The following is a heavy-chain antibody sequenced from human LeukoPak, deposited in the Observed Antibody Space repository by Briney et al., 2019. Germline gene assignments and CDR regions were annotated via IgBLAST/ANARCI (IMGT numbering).Heavy chain of an antibody. J-gene: IGHJ4*02. V-gene: IGHV3-7*01. CDR2: IKQDGSEK. CDR1: GFTFSSYW. Sequence: GGSLRLSCAASGFTFSSYWMSWVRQSPGKGLEWVANIKQDGSEKYYVDSVKGRFTISRDNAKNSLYLQMNSLRAEDTAVYYCAREPTVPSLGTGDFDYWGQGTLVTVSS. D-gene: IGHD4-11*01. CDR3: AREPTVPSLGTGDFDY.